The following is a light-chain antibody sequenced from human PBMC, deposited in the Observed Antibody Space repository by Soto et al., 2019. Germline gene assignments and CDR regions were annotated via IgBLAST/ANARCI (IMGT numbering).Light chain of an antibody. Sequence: DIQMTQSPSSLSASVGDRVTITCRASESIARHLNWYQQKPGKAPKLLIYAASSLQNGVPSRFRGGGSGTDFTLTISTLQPEDFAPYYCQPTYSTLSITFGQGTRLEIK. CDR1: ESIARH. V-gene: IGKV1-39*01. CDR3: QPTYSTLSIT. J-gene: IGKJ5*01. CDR2: AAS.